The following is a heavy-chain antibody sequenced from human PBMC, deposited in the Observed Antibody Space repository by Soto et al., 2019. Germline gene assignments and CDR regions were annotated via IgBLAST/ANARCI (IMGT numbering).Heavy chain of an antibody. D-gene: IGHD5-12*01. V-gene: IGHV1-8*01. CDR1: GYTFTSDD. Sequence: QVQLVQSGAEVKKPGASVKVSCKASGYTFTSDDINWVRQAPGQGLEWMGWMNPNSGNTGFAQNFQGRVTLTRNNSISTAYMELRSLRSDDTGIYYWANGYTGHWGQGTLVTVSS. CDR2: MNPNSGNT. CDR3: ANGYTGH. J-gene: IGHJ4*02.